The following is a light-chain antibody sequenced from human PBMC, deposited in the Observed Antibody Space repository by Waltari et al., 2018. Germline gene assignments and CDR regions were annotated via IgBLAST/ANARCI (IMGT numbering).Light chain of an antibody. V-gene: IGKV2-30*01. CDR1: ESPVSSDGNTY. J-gene: IGKJ1*01. CDR2: KVS. CDR3: MQGIHRPWT. Sequence: DVVMTQSPLSLPVILGQPASISCRTSESPVSSDGNTYLNWFQQRPGQPPRRLSFKVSNRDSGVPDRFSGSGSGTDFTLRISRVEAEDVGVYYCMQGIHRPWTFGQGTKVGIK.